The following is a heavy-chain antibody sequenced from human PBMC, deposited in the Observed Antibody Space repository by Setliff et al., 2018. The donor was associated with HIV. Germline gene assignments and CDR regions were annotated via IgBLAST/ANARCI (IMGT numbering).Heavy chain of an antibody. Sequence: PGGSLRLSCAASGFTFSNAWMSWVRQAPGKGLEWVGRIKSKTDGGTTDYAAPVKGRFTISRDDSKNTLYLQMNSLRAEDTAVYYCARDDSSGRPHPGWFDPWGQGTLVTVSS. CDR1: GFTFSNAW. D-gene: IGHD3-22*01. J-gene: IGHJ5*02. CDR2: IKSKTDGGTT. V-gene: IGHV3-15*01. CDR3: ARDDSSGRPHPGWFDP.